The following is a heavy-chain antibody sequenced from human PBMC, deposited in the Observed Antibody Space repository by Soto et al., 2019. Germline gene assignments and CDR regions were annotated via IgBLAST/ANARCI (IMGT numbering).Heavy chain of an antibody. CDR2: IIPILGIA. CDR1: GGTFSSYT. J-gene: IGHJ3*02. V-gene: IGHV1-69*04. D-gene: IGHD3-22*01. Sequence: GASVKVSCKASGGTFSSYTISWVRQAPGQGLEWMGRIIPILGIANYAQKFQGRVTITADKSTSTAYMELSSLRSEDTAVYYCARDLGAHYDSSGYYPRPHDAFDIWGQGTMVTVSS. CDR3: ARDLGAHYDSSGYYPRPHDAFDI.